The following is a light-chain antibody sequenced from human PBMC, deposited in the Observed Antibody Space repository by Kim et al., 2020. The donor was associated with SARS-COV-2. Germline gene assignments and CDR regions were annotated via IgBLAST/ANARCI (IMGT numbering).Light chain of an antibody. CDR2: DAS. V-gene: IGKV3-15*01. Sequence: EVVMTQSPATLSLSLGDRATLSCRASQSVSNTLAWYQQKPGQAPRLLIFDASSRATGVPSRFSGSGSGTEFTLTISGLQSEDFAVYYCQQYSKWPPYTFGQGTKLEI. CDR1: QSVSNT. J-gene: IGKJ2*01. CDR3: QQYSKWPPYT.